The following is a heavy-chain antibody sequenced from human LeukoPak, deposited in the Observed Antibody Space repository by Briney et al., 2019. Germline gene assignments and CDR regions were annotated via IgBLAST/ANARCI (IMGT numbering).Heavy chain of an antibody. V-gene: IGHV3-9*01. CDR1: GFTFDDYA. CDR2: ISWNSGSI. J-gene: IGHJ4*02. Sequence: GGSLRLSCAASGFTFDDYAMHWVRQAPGKGLEWVSGISWNSGSIGYADSVKGRFTISRDNAKNSLYLQMNSLRAEDTALYYCAKDLDTYYYDSGFDYWGQGTLVTVSS. CDR3: AKDLDTYYYDSGFDY. D-gene: IGHD3-22*01.